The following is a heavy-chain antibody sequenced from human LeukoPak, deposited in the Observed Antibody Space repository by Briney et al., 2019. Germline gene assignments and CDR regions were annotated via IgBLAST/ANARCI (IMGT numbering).Heavy chain of an antibody. Sequence: SETLSLTCTVSGGSISSSSYYWAWIRQPPGKGLEWIGSIHYSGSTYYNPSLQSRVTISVDTSKNQVSLILTSVTAADTAVYYCARDEYSYGSRTHPYFFDYWGQGTLVTVSS. CDR3: ARDEYSYGSRTHPYFFDY. V-gene: IGHV4-39*07. D-gene: IGHD5-18*01. J-gene: IGHJ4*02. CDR1: GGSISSSSYY. CDR2: IHYSGST.